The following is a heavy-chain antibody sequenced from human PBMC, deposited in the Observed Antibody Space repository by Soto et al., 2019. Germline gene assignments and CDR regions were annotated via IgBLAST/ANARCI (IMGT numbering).Heavy chain of an antibody. CDR1: GYTFSNWV. CDR3: ARGNYYYDSSRSYYAGDY. V-gene: IGHV1-8*01. D-gene: IGHD3-22*01. Sequence: ASVKVSCKASGYTFSNWVINRVRQAPRQGLERMGCMIPHGAKTGLAQKFQGGVSMTRNTSISTAYMELSSLRSEDTAIYYCARGNYYYDSSRSYYAGDYWGQGTLVIVSS. J-gene: IGHJ4*02. CDR2: MIPHGAKT.